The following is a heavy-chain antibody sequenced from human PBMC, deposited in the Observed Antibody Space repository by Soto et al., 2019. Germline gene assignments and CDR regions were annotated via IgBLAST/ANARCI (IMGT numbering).Heavy chain of an antibody. CDR3: ARGVYFDWLLSTSGGMDV. J-gene: IGHJ6*02. Sequence: SETLSLTCAVSGASIGSSDWWNWVRQPPGKGLEWIGEIYHSGTTIYNPSLKSRVTISVDTSKNHFSLKLTSVTAADTAVYYCARGVYFDWLLSTSGGMDVWGQGTTVTVS. CDR2: IYHSGTT. CDR1: GASIGSSDW. D-gene: IGHD3-9*01. V-gene: IGHV4-4*02.